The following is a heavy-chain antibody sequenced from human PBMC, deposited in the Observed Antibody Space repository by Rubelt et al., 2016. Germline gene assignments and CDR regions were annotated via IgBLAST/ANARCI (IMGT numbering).Heavy chain of an antibody. J-gene: IGHJ4*02. Sequence: QVQLQEPGPGLVKPSETLSLTCTVSGGSVSSGSYYWSWIRQPPGKGLEWIGYFYYSGSTNYNPSLKGRVTLSVATSKNQFSLKPSSVTAADTAVYYCATQTGHWPFDYWGQGTLVTVSS. CDR3: ATQTGHWPFDY. CDR2: FYYSGST. V-gene: IGHV4-61*01. D-gene: IGHD1-1*01. CDR1: GGSVSSGSYY.